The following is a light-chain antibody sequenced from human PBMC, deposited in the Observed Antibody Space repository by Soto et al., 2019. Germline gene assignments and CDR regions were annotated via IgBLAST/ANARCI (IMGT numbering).Light chain of an antibody. V-gene: IGKV3-15*01. Sequence: EIVMTQSPATLSVSPGERATLSCRASQSVTSNFAWYQQKPGQAPRLLIYDASTSATGIPARFSCSGSGTEFSLAISSLQSEDFAVYYWKQYNNWPPWTFGRGTKVKSN. CDR2: DAS. J-gene: IGKJ1*01. CDR1: QSVTSN. CDR3: KQYNNWPPWT.